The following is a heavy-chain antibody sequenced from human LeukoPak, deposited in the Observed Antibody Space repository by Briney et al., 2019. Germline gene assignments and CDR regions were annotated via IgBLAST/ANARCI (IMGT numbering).Heavy chain of an antibody. CDR1: GFTFSSYG. CDR2: ISGSGGST. V-gene: IGHV3-23*01. CDR3: ATSYYYDSSGYRFDY. J-gene: IGHJ4*02. D-gene: IGHD3-22*01. Sequence: GGSLRLSCVASGFTFSSYGMSWVRQAPGKGLEWVSAISGSGGSTYYADSVKGRFTISRDNSKNTLYLQMNSLRAEDTAVYYCATSYYYDSSGYRFDYWGQGTLVTVSS.